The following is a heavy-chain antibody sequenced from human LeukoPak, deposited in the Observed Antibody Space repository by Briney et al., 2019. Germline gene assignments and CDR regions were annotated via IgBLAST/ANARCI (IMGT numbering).Heavy chain of an antibody. D-gene: IGHD3-22*01. CDR2: ISINGDTT. J-gene: IGHJ4*02. CDR1: GFSFSSYA. V-gene: IGHV3-64*01. CDR3: ARVLRDSSGYYDY. Sequence: PGGSLRLSCAASGFSFSSYAMHWVRQAPGKGMEYLSAISINGDTTYYANSVKGRFTISRDNSKKTLYLQMGSLRAEDMAIYYCARVLRDSSGYYDYWGQGTLVTVSS.